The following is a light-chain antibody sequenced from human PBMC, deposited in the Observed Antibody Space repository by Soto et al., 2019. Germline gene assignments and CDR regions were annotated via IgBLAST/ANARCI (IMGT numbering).Light chain of an antibody. CDR2: DAS. V-gene: IGKV3-15*01. J-gene: IGKJ1*01. CDR1: QSVSSN. CDR3: QQYNNWPKT. Sequence: EIVMTQSPATLSVSPGERATLSCRASQSVSSNLAWYQQKPGQPPSLLIYDASTRATGVPGRLSGSGSGTEFTLTISSLQSEDSAFYYCQQYNNWPKTFGQGTKVEIK.